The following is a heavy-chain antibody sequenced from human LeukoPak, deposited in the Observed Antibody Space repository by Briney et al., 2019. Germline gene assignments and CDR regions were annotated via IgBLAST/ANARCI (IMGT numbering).Heavy chain of an antibody. V-gene: IGHV3-30*04. CDR3: AGGVQGVSSWFDP. CDR1: GFTFSSYA. J-gene: IGHJ5*02. Sequence: GRSPRLSCAASGFTFSSYAFHWVRQAPGKRLEWVAAVSYDGVNKYYADSVKGRFTISRDNFNNNLQMNSLRIDDTAVYYCAGGVQGVSSWFDPWGQGTLVTVSS. D-gene: IGHD3-10*01. CDR2: VSYDGVNK.